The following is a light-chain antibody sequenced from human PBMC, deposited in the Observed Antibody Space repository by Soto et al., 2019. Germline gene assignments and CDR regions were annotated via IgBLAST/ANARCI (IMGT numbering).Light chain of an antibody. V-gene: IGKV3-15*01. Sequence: EIVLTQSPGTLSLSPGEGATLSCRASQSVTSSNLAWYQQKPGQAPRLLIYGASTRATGIPARFSGSGSGTEFTLTISSLQSEDFAVYYCQQYNNWQTFGQGTKVDIK. CDR2: GAS. CDR3: QQYNNWQT. CDR1: QSVTSSN. J-gene: IGKJ1*01.